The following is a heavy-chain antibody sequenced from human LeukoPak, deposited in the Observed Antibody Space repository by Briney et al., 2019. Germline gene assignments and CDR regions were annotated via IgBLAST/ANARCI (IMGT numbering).Heavy chain of an antibody. V-gene: IGHV4-34*01. D-gene: IGHD2-15*01. J-gene: IGHJ4*02. Sequence: SETLSLTCAVYGGSFSGYYWSWIRQPPGKGLEWIGEINHSGSTNYNPSLKSRVTISVDTSKNQFSLKLSSVTAADTAVYYCARRHVVVVAATGAISGDFDYWGQGTLVTVSS. CDR3: ARRHVVVVAATGAISGDFDY. CDR1: GGSFSGYY. CDR2: INHSGST.